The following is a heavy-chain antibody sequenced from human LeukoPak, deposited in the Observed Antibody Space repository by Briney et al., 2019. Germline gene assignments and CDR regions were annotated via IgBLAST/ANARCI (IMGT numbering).Heavy chain of an antibody. V-gene: IGHV4-34*01. Sequence: SETLSLTCAVYGGSFSGYYWSWIRQPPGKGLEWIGEINHSGSTNYNPSLKSRVTISVDTSKNQFSLKLSSVTAADTAVYYCARDPSVAAAGTRGLDYWGQGTLVTVS. D-gene: IGHD6-13*01. CDR3: ARDPSVAAAGTRGLDY. CDR2: INHSGST. J-gene: IGHJ4*02. CDR1: GGSFSGYY.